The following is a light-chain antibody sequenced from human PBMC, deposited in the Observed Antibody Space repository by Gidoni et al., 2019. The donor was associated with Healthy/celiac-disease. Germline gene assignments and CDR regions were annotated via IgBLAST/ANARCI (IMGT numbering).Light chain of an antibody. CDR1: QSLLHSNGYNY. Sequence: DIAMTQSRLSLPVTPGEPASISCRSSQSLLHSNGYNYLDWYLQKPGQSPQLLIYLGSNRASGVPDRFSGSGSGTDFTLKISRVEAEDVGVYYCMQALQTPYTFGQGTKLEIK. CDR2: LGS. J-gene: IGKJ2*01. V-gene: IGKV2-28*01. CDR3: MQALQTPYT.